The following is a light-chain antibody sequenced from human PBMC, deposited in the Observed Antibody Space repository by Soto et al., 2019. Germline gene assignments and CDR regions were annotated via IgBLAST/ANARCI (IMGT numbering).Light chain of an antibody. Sequence: QSALSQPASVSGSPGQSITISCTGTSSDVGGYNYVSWYQQYPGKAPKLMIYEVSNRPSGVSNRFSGSKSGNTASLTISGLQAEDEADYYRTSFMTRDPLDVVFGGGT. CDR3: TSFMTRDPLDVV. CDR2: EVS. J-gene: IGLJ2*01. V-gene: IGLV2-14*01. CDR1: SSDVGGYNY.